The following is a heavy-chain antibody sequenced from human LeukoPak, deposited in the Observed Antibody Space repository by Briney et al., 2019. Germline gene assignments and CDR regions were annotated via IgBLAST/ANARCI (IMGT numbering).Heavy chain of an antibody. V-gene: IGHV1-2*02. Sequence: ASVKVSCKASGGTFSSYAISWVRQAPGQGLEWMGWINPNSGGTNYAQKFQDRVTMTRDTSISTAYMELSRLRSDDTAVYYCARGDSSSSTYYYYMDVWGKGTTVTVSS. CDR3: ARGDSSSSTYYYYMDV. CDR2: INPNSGGT. J-gene: IGHJ6*03. D-gene: IGHD6-6*01. CDR1: GGTFSSYA.